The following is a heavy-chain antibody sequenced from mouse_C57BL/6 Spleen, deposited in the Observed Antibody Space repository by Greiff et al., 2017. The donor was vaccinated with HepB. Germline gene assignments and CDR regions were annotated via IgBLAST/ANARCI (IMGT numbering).Heavy chain of an antibody. J-gene: IGHJ3*01. CDR2: IYPRSGNT. V-gene: IGHV1-81*01. CDR1: GYTFTSYG. CDR3: AREESGNYAY. D-gene: IGHD2-1*01. Sequence: VKLQESGAELARPGASVKLSCKASGYTFTSYGISWVKQRTGQGLEWIGEIYPRSGNTYYNEKFKGKATLTADKSSSTAYMELRSLTSEDSAVYFCAREESGNYAYWGQGTLVTVSA.